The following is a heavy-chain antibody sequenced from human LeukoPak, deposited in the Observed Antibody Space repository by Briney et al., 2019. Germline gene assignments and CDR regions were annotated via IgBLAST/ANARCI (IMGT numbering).Heavy chain of an antibody. J-gene: IGHJ4*02. CDR2: ISGSAHKI. V-gene: IGHV3-23*01. Sequence: QPGGSLRLSCVASGITFSNYAVSWVRQAPEKGLDWVSVISGSAHKIRYADSVKGRFTISRDNSENIVYLQMNNLRAEDTAVYYCAKDLYDSSGSRYDYWGQGTLVTVSS. CDR3: AKDLYDSSGSRYDY. D-gene: IGHD3-22*01. CDR1: GITFSNYA.